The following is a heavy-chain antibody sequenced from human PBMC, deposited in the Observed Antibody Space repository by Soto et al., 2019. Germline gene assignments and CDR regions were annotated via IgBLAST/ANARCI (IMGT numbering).Heavy chain of an antibody. D-gene: IGHD3-22*01. Sequence: QVQLVQSGAEVKKPGASVKVSCKASGYTFTSYGICWVRQAPGQGLEWMGWISAYNGNTHYAQKLQGSVTMTTDTSTSTAYRELRSLRSDDTAVYYFARWDYYDRPFYAFDIWGQGTMVTVSS. CDR2: ISAYNGNT. V-gene: IGHV1-18*01. J-gene: IGHJ3*02. CDR3: ARWDYYDRPFYAFDI. CDR1: GYTFTSYG.